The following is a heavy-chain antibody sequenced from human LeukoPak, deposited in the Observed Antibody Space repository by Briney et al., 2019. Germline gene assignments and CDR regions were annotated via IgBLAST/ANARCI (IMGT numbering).Heavy chain of an antibody. CDR2: IRGKTDGGTT. V-gene: IGHV3-15*01. CDR3: TTEMDTAIYY. D-gene: IGHD5-18*01. Sequence: GGSLRLSCAASGFTFSYAWMTWVRQAPGKGLEWVGRIRGKTDGGTTDYAAPVKGRFTISRDDSKNTLYLKMNSLRTEDTAVYYCTTEMDTAIYYWGQGTLVTVSS. J-gene: IGHJ4*02. CDR1: GFTFSYAW.